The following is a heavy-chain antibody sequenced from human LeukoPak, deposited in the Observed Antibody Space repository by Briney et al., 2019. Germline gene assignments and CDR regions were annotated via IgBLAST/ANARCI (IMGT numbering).Heavy chain of an antibody. Sequence: VASVKVSCKASGYTFTSYGISWVRQAPGQGLEWMGWISAYNGNTNYAQKLQGRVTMTTDTSTSTAYMELRSLRSDDTAVYYCARVPYGSNSPRGSDAFDIWGQGTMVTVSS. D-gene: IGHD4-23*01. J-gene: IGHJ3*02. CDR1: GYTFTSYG. V-gene: IGHV1-18*01. CDR2: ISAYNGNT. CDR3: ARVPYGSNSPRGSDAFDI.